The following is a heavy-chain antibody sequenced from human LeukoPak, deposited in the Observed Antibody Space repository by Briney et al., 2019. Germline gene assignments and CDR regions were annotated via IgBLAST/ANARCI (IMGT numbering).Heavy chain of an antibody. V-gene: IGHV4-59*12. CDR2: IYYSGST. Sequence: SETLSLTCTVSGGSISSYYWSWIRQPPGKGLEWIGYIYYSGSTNYNPSLKSRVTISVDTSKNQFSLKLSSVTAADTAVYYCARDGGSSFRYFDYWGQGTLVTVSS. CDR1: GGSISSYY. CDR3: ARDGGSSFRYFDY. D-gene: IGHD2-2*01. J-gene: IGHJ4*02.